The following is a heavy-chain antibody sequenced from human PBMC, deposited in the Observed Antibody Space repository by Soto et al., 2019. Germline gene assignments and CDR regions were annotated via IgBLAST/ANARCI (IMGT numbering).Heavy chain of an antibody. CDR3: ARGVGGIYYDFNWFDP. CDR1: GGTFSSYA. J-gene: IGHJ5*02. D-gene: IGHD3-22*01. V-gene: IGHV1-69*13. Sequence: SVKVSCKASGGTFSSYAISWVRQAPGQGLEWMGGIIPIFGTANYAQKFQGRVTITADESTSTAYMELSSLRSEDTAVYYCARGVGGIYYDFNWFDPWGQGTLVTVSS. CDR2: IIPIFGTA.